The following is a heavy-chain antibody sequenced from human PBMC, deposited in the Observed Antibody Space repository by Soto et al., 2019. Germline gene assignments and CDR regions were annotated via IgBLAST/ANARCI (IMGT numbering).Heavy chain of an antibody. CDR3: ARVPRNFYYNGMDV. CDR1: GFTFSSYE. CDR2: ISSSGSTK. Sequence: LRLSCEGSGFTFSSYEMNWVRQAPGKGLEWVSYISSSGSTKNYADSVKGRFTISRDNVKNSLYLQMNSQRAEDTAVYYCARVPRNFYYNGMDVWGQGTTVTVSS. J-gene: IGHJ6*02. V-gene: IGHV3-48*03.